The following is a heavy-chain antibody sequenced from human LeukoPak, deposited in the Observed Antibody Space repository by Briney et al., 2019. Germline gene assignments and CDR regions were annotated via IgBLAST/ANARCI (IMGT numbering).Heavy chain of an antibody. V-gene: IGHV1-8*01. D-gene: IGHD4-11*01. J-gene: IGHJ1*01. CDR3: ARGYDYLYAEYFQH. Sequence: ASVKVSCKASGYTFTSYDINWVRQATGQGLEWMGWMNPNSGNTGYAQKFQGRVTMTRNTSISTVYMELSSLRSEDTAVYYCARGYDYLYAEYFQHWGQGTLVTVSS. CDR1: GYTFTSYD. CDR2: MNPNSGNT.